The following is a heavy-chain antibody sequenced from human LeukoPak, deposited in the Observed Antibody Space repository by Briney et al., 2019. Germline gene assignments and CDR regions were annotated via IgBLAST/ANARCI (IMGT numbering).Heavy chain of an antibody. J-gene: IGHJ5*02. CDR1: GGTFSSYS. CDR3: ARGPLVRLPSSFDP. Sequence: GSSVKVSCKASGGTFSSYSITWVRQAPGQGLEWMGGIMPLFNTANYARQFQGRVTITTDESTSTAYMELSSLRFEDTAMYYCARGPLVRLPSSFDPWGQGTLVTVSS. V-gene: IGHV1-69*05. D-gene: IGHD3-16*02. CDR2: IMPLFNTA.